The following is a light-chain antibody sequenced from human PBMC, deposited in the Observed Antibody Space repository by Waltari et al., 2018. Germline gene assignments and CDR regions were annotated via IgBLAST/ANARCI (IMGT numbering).Light chain of an antibody. V-gene: IGKV2-28*01. CDR1: QSLLHSYAYNY. CDR3: MQALQTPRT. Sequence: DIVMTQSPLSLPVTPGEPASISCRSSQSLLHSYAYNYLDWYLQKPGQSPQLLIYLGSNRASGVPDRFSGSGSGTDFTLKISRVEAEDVGIYYCMQALQTPRTFGQGTKVEIK. CDR2: LGS. J-gene: IGKJ1*01.